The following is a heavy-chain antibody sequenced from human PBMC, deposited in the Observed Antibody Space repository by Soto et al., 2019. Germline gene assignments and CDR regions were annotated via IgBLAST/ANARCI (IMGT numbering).Heavy chain of an antibody. CDR2: IKQDGSQK. J-gene: IGHJ4*02. CDR3: ARDVTGTLDY. Sequence: GGSLRLSCAASGFTFSDYWMAWVRQAPGKGLEWVANIKQDGSQKNYVDSVKGRFTSSRDNSRDSLFLQMNSLRAEDTALYYCARDVTGTLDYWGQGALVTV. D-gene: IGHD2-8*02. V-gene: IGHV3-7*01. CDR1: GFTFSDYW.